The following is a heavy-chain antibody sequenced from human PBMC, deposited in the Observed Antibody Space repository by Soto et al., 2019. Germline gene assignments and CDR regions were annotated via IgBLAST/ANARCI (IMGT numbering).Heavy chain of an antibody. D-gene: IGHD6-13*01. CDR3: ARGLGSRWYERDY. Sequence: QVQLQQWGAGLLKPSETLSLTCAVYGGSFSGYYWSWIRQPPGKGLEWIGEINHSGSTNYNPSLKSRFTISVDTSKNQFSLKLSSVTAADTAVYYCARGLGSRWYERDYWGQGTLVTVSS. CDR2: INHSGST. J-gene: IGHJ4*02. V-gene: IGHV4-34*01. CDR1: GGSFSGYY.